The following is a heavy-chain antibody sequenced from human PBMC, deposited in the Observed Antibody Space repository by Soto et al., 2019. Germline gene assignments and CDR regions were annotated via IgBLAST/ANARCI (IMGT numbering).Heavy chain of an antibody. V-gene: IGHV1-2*02. D-gene: IGHD2-15*01. Sequence: AAVKVSSKASGYPFTGYYLHWARQSPGQGLEWMGWIQPNSGGTSYAQKFQGRVTMTRDTPISTAYMELSRLRSDDTAIYYCARDDIYAPGSYFDYWGQGTMVTVSS. CDR3: ARDDIYAPGSYFDY. J-gene: IGHJ4*02. CDR1: GYPFTGYY. CDR2: IQPNSGGT.